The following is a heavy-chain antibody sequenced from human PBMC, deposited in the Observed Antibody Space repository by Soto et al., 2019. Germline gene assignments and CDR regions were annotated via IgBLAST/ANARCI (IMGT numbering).Heavy chain of an antibody. Sequence: GGSLRLSCAASGFTLSSYSMNWVRQAPGKGLEWVSYISSGSSITYYADSVKGRFTISRDNAKNSLYLQMNSLRDEDTAVYYCASDRYCSSTSCYTEKNYWGQGTLVTVSS. D-gene: IGHD2-2*01. J-gene: IGHJ4*02. CDR1: GFTLSSYS. CDR3: ASDRYCSSTSCYTEKNY. V-gene: IGHV3-48*02. CDR2: ISSGSSIT.